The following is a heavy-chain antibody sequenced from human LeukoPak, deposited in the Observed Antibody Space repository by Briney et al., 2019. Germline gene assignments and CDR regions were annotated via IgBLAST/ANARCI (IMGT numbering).Heavy chain of an antibody. D-gene: IGHD6-13*01. Sequence: SQTLSLTCAISGDIVSSNSAAWNWIRQSPSRGLEWLGRTYYKSKWFNDYAVSVKSRIIINPDTSKNQFSLQLNSVTPEDTAVYYCATFLIGSSWSFVPWGQGTLVTVSS. CDR3: ATFLIGSSWSFVP. J-gene: IGHJ5*02. V-gene: IGHV6-1*01. CDR1: GDIVSSNSAA. CDR2: TYYKSKWFN.